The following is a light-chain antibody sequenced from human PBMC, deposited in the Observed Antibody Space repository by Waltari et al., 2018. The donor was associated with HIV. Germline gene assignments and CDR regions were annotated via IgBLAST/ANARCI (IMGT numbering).Light chain of an antibody. CDR3: SSYTSGTTWV. CDR1: RSAIGGYNY. CDR2: EVS. V-gene: IGLV2-14*01. Sequence: QSALTQPASVSGSPGQSITISCTGTRSAIGGYNYVSWHQHHPGRAPKLIIFEVSNRPSGVSNRFSGSKSGNTASLIISGLLAEDDADYYCSSYTSGTTWVFGGGTKLTVL. J-gene: IGLJ3*02.